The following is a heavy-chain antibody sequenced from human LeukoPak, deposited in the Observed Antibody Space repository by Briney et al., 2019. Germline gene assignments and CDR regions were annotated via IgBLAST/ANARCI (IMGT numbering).Heavy chain of an antibody. CDR2: ISGNGGNA. J-gene: IGHJ4*02. Sequence: PGGSLRLSCAASGLTFSSYCVSWVRQAPGKGLEWVAAISGNGGNAFYADSVKGRFTISRDNCKNTLYLQMNSLRAEDTAVYYCAKSPQGVVFAYWGQGTLVTVSS. V-gene: IGHV3-23*01. CDR1: GLTFSSYC. CDR3: AKSPQGVVFAY. D-gene: IGHD2-15*01.